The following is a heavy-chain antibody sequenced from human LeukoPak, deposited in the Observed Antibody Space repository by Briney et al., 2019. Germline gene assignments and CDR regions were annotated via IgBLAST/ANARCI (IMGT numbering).Heavy chain of an antibody. Sequence: PGGSLRLSCAASGFTFSSYAMSWVRQAPGKGLEWVSAISGSGGSTYYADSVKGRFTISRDNSKNTLYLQMNSLRAEDTAVYYCARVPYYYDSSGYFSAYAFDIWGQGTMVTVSS. CDR1: GFTFSSYA. V-gene: IGHV3-23*01. CDR3: ARVPYYYDSSGYFSAYAFDI. D-gene: IGHD3-22*01. J-gene: IGHJ3*02. CDR2: ISGSGGST.